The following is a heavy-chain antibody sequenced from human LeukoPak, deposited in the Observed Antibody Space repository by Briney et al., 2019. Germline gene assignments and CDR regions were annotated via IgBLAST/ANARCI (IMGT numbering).Heavy chain of an antibody. CDR3: ARDYGDYAFDS. Sequence: PSETLSLTCSVSGGSISSSTYYWGWIRQPPGQGLDWIGNIYCSGSTYYNPSLKSRVTISVDTSKNQFSLKLTSVTAADTAVYYCARDYGDYAFDSWGQGTLVTVSS. CDR2: IYCSGST. CDR1: GGSISSSTYY. V-gene: IGHV4-39*02. D-gene: IGHD4-17*01. J-gene: IGHJ4*02.